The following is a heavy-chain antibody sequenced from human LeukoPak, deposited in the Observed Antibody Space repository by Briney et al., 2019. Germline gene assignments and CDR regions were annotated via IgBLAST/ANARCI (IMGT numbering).Heavy chain of an antibody. Sequence: ASVKVSCKAPGGTFSSYAISWVRQAPGQGLEWMGGITPIFGTANYAQKFQGRVTITADESTSTAYMALSGLRSEDTAVYYCARTLYCSSTSCYSRGYYDLWGQGTLVTVSS. V-gene: IGHV1-69*13. CDR2: ITPIFGTA. CDR1: GGTFSSYA. J-gene: IGHJ4*02. D-gene: IGHD2-2*01. CDR3: ARTLYCSSTSCYSRGYYDL.